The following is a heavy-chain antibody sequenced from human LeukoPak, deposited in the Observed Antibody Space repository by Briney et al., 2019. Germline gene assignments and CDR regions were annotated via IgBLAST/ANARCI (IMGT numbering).Heavy chain of an antibody. V-gene: IGHV4-34*01. CDR2: INHSGST. J-gene: IGHJ4*02. Sequence: SETLSLTCAVYGGSFSGYYWSWIRQPPGKGLEWIGEINHSGSTNYNPSLKSRVTISVDTSKNQFSLKLRSVTAADTAVYYCARVLDYYCGGDCYFPYYFDYWGQGTLVTVSS. CDR3: ARVLDYYCGGDCYFPYYFDY. D-gene: IGHD2-21*02. CDR1: GGSFSGYY.